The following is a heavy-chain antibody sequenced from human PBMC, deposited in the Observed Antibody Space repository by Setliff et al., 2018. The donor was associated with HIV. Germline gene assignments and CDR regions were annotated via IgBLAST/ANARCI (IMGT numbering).Heavy chain of an antibody. CDR3: SPHFYRSLCSPLYY. CDR1: GFSLSNYW. D-gene: IGHD6-13*01. Sequence: GGSLRLSCVGTGFSLSNYWMGWVRQAPGKGLEWVAFIRYDDTYKYYADSVKGRFTISRDNSKNTLYLQMNSLRTEDTAVYYSSPHFYRSLCSPLYYWVQGTLVTVSS. V-gene: IGHV3-30*02. CDR2: IRYDDTYK. J-gene: IGHJ4*02.